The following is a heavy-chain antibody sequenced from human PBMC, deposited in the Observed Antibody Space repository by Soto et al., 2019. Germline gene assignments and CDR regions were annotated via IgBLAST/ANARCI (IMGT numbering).Heavy chain of an antibody. V-gene: IGHV4-39*01. CDR1: GGSISSSSYY. CDR3: ASRLTDGYGMDV. Sequence: SETLSLTCTVSGGSISSSSYYWGWIRQPPGKGLEWIGSIYYSGSTYYNPSLKSRVTISVDTSKNQFSQKLSSVTAADTAVYYCASRLTDGYGMDVWGQGTTVTVSS. CDR2: IYYSGST. J-gene: IGHJ6*02.